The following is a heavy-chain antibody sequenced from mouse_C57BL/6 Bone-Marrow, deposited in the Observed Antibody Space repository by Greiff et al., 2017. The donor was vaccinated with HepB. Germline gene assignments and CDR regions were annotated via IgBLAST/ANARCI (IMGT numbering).Heavy chain of an antibody. J-gene: IGHJ2*01. CDR3: ARRYYGSLYYFDY. CDR2: IYPGSGNT. V-gene: IGHV1-66*01. Sequence: QVQLQQSGPELVKPGASVKISCKASGYSFTSYYIHWVKQRPGQGLEWIGWIYPGSGNTKYNEKFKGKATLTADTSSSTAYMQLSSLTSEDSAVYYCARRYYGSLYYFDYWGQGTTLTVSS. CDR1: GYSFTSYY. D-gene: IGHD1-1*01.